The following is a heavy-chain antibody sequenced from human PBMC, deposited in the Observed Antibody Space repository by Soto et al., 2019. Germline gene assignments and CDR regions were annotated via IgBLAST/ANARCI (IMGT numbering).Heavy chain of an antibody. CDR2: IIPIFGTA. CDR1: GGTFSSYA. Sequence: SVKVSCKPSGGTFSSYAISWVRQAPGQGLEWMGGIIPIFGTANYAQKFQGRVTITADESTSTAYMELSSLRSEDTAVYYCARVYYYGSGSYYENWFDPWGQGALITVSS. V-gene: IGHV1-69*13. CDR3: ARVYYYGSGSYYENWFDP. D-gene: IGHD3-10*01. J-gene: IGHJ5*02.